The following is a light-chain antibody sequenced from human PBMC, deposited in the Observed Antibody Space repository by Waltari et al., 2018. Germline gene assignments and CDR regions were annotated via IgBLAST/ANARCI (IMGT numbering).Light chain of an antibody. Sequence: HSALAQPASVSGSPGLSITISCTGTSSDVGGYTYVSWYQQHPGKAPRLMIYDVNNRPSGVSNRFSGSKSGNTASLTISGLQAEDEADYYCSSFTRTNSWVFGGGTKLTVL. CDR3: SSFTRTNSWV. CDR1: SSDVGGYTY. J-gene: IGLJ3*02. CDR2: DVN. V-gene: IGLV2-14*03.